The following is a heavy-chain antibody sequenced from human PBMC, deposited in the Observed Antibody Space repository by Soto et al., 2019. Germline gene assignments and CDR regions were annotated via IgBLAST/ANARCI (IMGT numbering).Heavy chain of an antibody. D-gene: IGHD2-21*02. CDR3: ARDGPHDLTAGY. Sequence: PGGSLRLSCAASGFTVSSNYMSWVRQAPGKGLEWVSVIYSGGSTYYADSVKGRFTISRDNSKNTLYLQMSSLRAEDTAVYYCARDGPHDLTAGYWGQGTLVTVSS. CDR2: IYSGGST. CDR1: GFTVSSNY. V-gene: IGHV3-53*01. J-gene: IGHJ4*02.